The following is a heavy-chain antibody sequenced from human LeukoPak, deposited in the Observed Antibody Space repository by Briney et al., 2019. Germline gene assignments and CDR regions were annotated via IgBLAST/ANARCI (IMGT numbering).Heavy chain of an antibody. Sequence: GSVKVSCKASGYTFTSYYMHCVRQAPGQGLEWMGIINTSGGSTPYAQKFQGRVSMNRDTSTSTVYLEVSSLRSEDTAVYYCARSQGGNTLWFDPWGQGTLVTVSS. D-gene: IGHD4-23*01. CDR2: INTSGGST. V-gene: IGHV1-46*01. CDR3: ARSQGGNTLWFDP. J-gene: IGHJ5*02. CDR1: GYTFTSYY.